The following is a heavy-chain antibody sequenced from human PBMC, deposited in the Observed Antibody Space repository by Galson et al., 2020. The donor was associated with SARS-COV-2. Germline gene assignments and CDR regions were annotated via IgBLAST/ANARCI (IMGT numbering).Heavy chain of an antibody. CDR2: TEYDGSKT. CDR3: VRGSGPLPSLGVH. D-gene: IGHD3-10*01. Sequence: GGSLRLSCAASGFTFSSYWMHWVRQAPGKGLKWVARTEYDGSKTDHADSLKGRFAVSRDNAKNTLHLQMYSLRDDDTAVYYCVRGSGPLPSLGVHWGHGTLVTVSS. J-gene: IGHJ4*01. V-gene: IGHV3-74*01. CDR1: GFTFSSYW.